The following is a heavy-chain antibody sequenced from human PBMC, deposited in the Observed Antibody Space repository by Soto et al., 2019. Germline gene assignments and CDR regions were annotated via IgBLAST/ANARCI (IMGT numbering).Heavy chain of an antibody. CDR3: ARAGILGYCSGGSCHNDY. D-gene: IGHD2-15*01. CDR1: GGTFSSYA. J-gene: IGHJ4*02. Sequence: PVKVSCKASGGTFSSYAISWVRQAPGQGLEWMGGIIPIFGTANYAQKFQGRVTITADESTSTAYMELSSLRSEDTAVYYCARAGILGYCSGGSCHNDYWGQGTLVTVSS. CDR2: IIPIFGTA. V-gene: IGHV1-69*13.